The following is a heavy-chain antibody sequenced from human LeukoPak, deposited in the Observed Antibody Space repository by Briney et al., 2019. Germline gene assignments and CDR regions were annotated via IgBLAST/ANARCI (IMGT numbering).Heavy chain of an antibody. J-gene: IGHJ4*02. D-gene: IGHD5-24*01. CDR3: AGFLVEMATPVGD. CDR2: IIPIFGTA. CDR1: GGTFSSYA. Sequence: ASVKVSCKASGGTFSSYAISWVRLAPGQGLEWMGGIIPIFGTANYAQKFQGRVTITADESTSTAYMELSSLRSEDTAVYYCAGFLVEMATPVGDWGQGTLVTVSS. V-gene: IGHV1-69*13.